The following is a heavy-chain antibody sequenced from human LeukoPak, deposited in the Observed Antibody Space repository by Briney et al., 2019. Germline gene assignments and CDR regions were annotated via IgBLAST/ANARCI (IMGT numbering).Heavy chain of an antibody. V-gene: IGHV4-31*03. CDR2: IYYSGST. D-gene: IGHD6-19*01. J-gene: IGHJ6*02. CDR3: ARAPAGSGWSYYHYYYGMDV. CDR1: GGSISSGGYY. Sequence: NPSQTLSLTCTVSGGSISSGGYYWSWIRQHPGKGLEWIGYIYYSGSTYYNPSLKSRVTISVDTSKNQFSLKLSSVTAADTAVYYCARAPAGSGWSYYHYYYGMDVWGQGTTVTVSS.